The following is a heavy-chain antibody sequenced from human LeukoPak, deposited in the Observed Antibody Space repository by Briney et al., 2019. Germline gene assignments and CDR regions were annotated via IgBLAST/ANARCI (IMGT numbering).Heavy chain of an antibody. Sequence: SETLSLTCTVSGGSVSSSGYYWGWIRQTPGKGLEWIGSIYYYGNTYYNPSLKSRVTISVDTSKNQFSLKLSSVTAADTAVYYCARKMRPHYSDGSAYDFWGQGTRVTVSS. CDR3: ARKMRPHYSDGSAYDF. CDR1: GGSVSSSGYY. J-gene: IGHJ4*02. D-gene: IGHD3-22*01. V-gene: IGHV4-39*01. CDR2: IYYYGNT.